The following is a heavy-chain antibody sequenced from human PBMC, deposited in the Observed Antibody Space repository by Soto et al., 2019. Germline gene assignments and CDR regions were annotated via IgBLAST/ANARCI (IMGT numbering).Heavy chain of an antibody. CDR3: ANQKPHYDILPPLFYYYYYYMDV. J-gene: IGHJ6*03. V-gene: IGHV4-39*01. CDR2: IYYSGST. D-gene: IGHD3-9*01. CDR1: GGSISSSSYY. Sequence: SETLSLTCTVSGGSISSSSYYWGWIRQPPGKGLEWIGSIYYSGSTYYNPSLKSRVTISVDTSKNQFSLKLSSVTAADTAVYYCANQKPHYDILPPLFYYYYYYMDVWGKGTTVTVSS.